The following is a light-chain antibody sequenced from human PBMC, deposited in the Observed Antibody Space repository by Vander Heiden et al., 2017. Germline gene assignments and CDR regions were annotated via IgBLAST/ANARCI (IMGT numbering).Light chain of an antibody. CDR3: QQYYSTPLT. CDR1: QCVLYSSNNKNY. J-gene: IGKJ4*01. V-gene: IGKV4-1*01. CDR2: WAS. Sequence: DIVMTQSPDSLAVSLGERATINYKSSQCVLYSSNNKNYLAWYQQKPGQPPKLLIYWASTRESGVPDRFSGSGSGTDFTLTISSLQAEDVAVYYCQQYYSTPLTFGGGTKVEIK.